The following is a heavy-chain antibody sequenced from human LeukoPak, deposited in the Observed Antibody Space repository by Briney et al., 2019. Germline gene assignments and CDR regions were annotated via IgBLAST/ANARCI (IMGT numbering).Heavy chain of an antibody. CDR2: ISSSGSTI. CDR3: ARPAPATEDYYYYMDV. V-gene: IGHV3-48*03. Sequence: PRGSLRLSCAHSGVTLTTSEIYCVRPAPETGREWVSYISSSGSTIYYADSVKGRFTISRDNSKTSLYLQMNSLRAEDTAVYYCARPAPATEDYYYYMDVWGKGTTVTISS. CDR1: GVTLTTSE. D-gene: IGHD2-2*01. J-gene: IGHJ6*03.